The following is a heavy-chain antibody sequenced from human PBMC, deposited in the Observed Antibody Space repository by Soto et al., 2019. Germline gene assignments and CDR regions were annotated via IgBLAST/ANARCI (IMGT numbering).Heavy chain of an antibody. V-gene: IGHV4-59*01. CDR1: GGSISSYY. Sequence: SETLSLTCTVSGGSISSYYWSWIRQPPGKGLEWIGYIYYSGSTNYNPSLKSRVTISVDTSKNQFSLKLSSVTAADTAVYYCARGGRDCSGGSCYSDYYYGMDVWGQGTTVTVSS. D-gene: IGHD2-15*01. J-gene: IGHJ6*02. CDR2: IYYSGST. CDR3: ARGGRDCSGGSCYSDYYYGMDV.